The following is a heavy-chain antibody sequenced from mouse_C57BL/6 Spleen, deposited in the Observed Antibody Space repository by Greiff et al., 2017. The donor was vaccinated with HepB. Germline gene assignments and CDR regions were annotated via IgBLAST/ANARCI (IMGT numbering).Heavy chain of an antibody. CDR1: GFTFSDYY. V-gene: IGHV5-16*01. J-gene: IGHJ3*01. CDR2: INYDGSST. Sequence: EVHLVESEGGLVQPGSSMKLSCTASGFTFSDYYMAWVRQVPEKGLEWVANINYDGSSTYYLDSLKSRFIISRDNAKNILYLQMSSLKSEDTATYYCARGVYYYGSSWFAYWGQGTLVTVSA. D-gene: IGHD1-1*01. CDR3: ARGVYYYGSSWFAY.